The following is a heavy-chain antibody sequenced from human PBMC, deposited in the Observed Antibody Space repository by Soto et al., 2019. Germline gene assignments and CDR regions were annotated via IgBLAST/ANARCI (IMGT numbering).Heavy chain of an antibody. CDR2: MNPSTGNS. CDR1: GYAFGSYY. J-gene: IGHJ4*02. V-gene: IGHV1-8*01. Sequence: ASVKVSCKASGYAFGSYYIHWVRQAPGQGLEWMGWMNPSTGNSRFAQQFLGRVTMTRDTSISTAYMELSGLRSDDTAIYYCASGPCGDWLLKYWGQGTLVTVSS. D-gene: IGHD3-3*01. CDR3: ASGPCGDWLLKY.